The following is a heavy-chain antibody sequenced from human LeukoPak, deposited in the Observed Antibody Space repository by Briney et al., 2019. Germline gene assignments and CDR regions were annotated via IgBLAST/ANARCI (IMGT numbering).Heavy chain of an antibody. V-gene: IGHV4-34*01. CDR2: INHSGST. Sequence: SETLSLTCAVYGGSFSGYYWSWIRQPPGKGLEWIGEINHSGSTNYNPSLKSRVTISVDTSKNQFSLKLSSVTAADTAVYYCARGRLYYCYYMDVWGKGTTVTVSS. CDR3: ARGRLYYCYYMDV. CDR1: GGSFSGYY. J-gene: IGHJ6*03.